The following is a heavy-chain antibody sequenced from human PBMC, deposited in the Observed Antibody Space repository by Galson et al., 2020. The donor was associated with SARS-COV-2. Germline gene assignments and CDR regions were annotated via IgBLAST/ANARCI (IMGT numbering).Heavy chain of an antibody. J-gene: IGHJ4*02. Sequence: ASVKVSCKASGYTFTGYFMHWVRQAPGQGLEWMGRISPYSGGTDYAQKFQGRITMTRDTSNNTVYMEMSRLRPDDTAVYFCARLEYDTSGYFLDYWGQGTLVTVSS. CDR1: GYTFTGYF. V-gene: IGHV1-2*06. CDR3: ARLEYDTSGYFLDY. CDR2: ISPYSGGT. D-gene: IGHD3-22*01.